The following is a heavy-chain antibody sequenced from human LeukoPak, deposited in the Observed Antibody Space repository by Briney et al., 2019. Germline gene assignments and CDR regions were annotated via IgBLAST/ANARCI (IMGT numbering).Heavy chain of an antibody. CDR3: ARVGGFYGSGSYSWLVPYYYYYYMDV. CDR2: IYHSGST. CDR1: GYSISSGYY. V-gene: IGHV4-38-2*02. J-gene: IGHJ6*03. Sequence: SETLSLTCTVSGYSISSGYYWGRIRQPPGKGLEWIGSIYHSGSTYYNPSLKSRVTISVDTSKNQFSLKLSSVTAADTAVYYCARVGGFYGSGSYSWLVPYYYYYYMDVWGKGTTVTISS. D-gene: IGHD3-10*01.